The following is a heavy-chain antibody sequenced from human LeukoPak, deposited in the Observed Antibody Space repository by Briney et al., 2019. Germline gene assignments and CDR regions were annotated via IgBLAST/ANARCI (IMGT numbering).Heavy chain of an antibody. CDR3: ARDIEDGYNPLDY. Sequence: GASVKVSCRASQYNFTDHYMHWVRLAPGQGLEWMGWTNPHSGGTNYAQKFQGRVTMTRDTSISTVYMELTRLRSDDTAIYYCARDIEDGYNPLDYWGQGALVTVSS. CDR1: QYNFTDHY. D-gene: IGHD5-24*01. V-gene: IGHV1-2*02. J-gene: IGHJ4*02. CDR2: TNPHSGGT.